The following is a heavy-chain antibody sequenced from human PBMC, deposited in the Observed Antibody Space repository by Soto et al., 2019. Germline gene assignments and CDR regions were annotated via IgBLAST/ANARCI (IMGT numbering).Heavy chain of an antibody. CDR1: GFTFSSYA. V-gene: IGHV3-23*01. Sequence: PGGSLRLSCAASGFTFSSYAMSWVRQAPGKGLEWVSAISGSGGSTYYADSVKGRFTISRDNSKNTLYLQMNSLRAEDTAVYYCAKGVRGVTDDYYYYGMDVWGQGTTVTVSS. CDR2: ISGSGGST. CDR3: AKGVRGVTDDYYYYGMDV. J-gene: IGHJ6*02. D-gene: IGHD3-10*01.